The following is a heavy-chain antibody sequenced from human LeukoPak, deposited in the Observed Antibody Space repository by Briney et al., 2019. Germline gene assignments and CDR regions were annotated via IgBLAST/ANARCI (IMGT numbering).Heavy chain of an antibody. V-gene: IGHV3-15*01. CDR1: GFTFNDAW. Sequence: GGSLRLSCTASGFTFNDAWMTWVRQVPGQGLEWVGHIKRQSDGGTADYAAPVKGRFIISRDDSTTTLYLQMNSLKTEDTAVYYCTTDLTPLKYSSGWYGAFDIWGQGAKVTVSS. CDR2: IKRQSDGGTA. D-gene: IGHD6-19*01. J-gene: IGHJ3*02. CDR3: TTDLTPLKYSSGWYGAFDI.